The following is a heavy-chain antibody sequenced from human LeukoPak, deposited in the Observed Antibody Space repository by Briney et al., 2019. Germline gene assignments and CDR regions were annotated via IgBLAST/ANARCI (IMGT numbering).Heavy chain of an antibody. CDR3: ARDVGGGYCSGGSCYPGANWFDP. CDR2: ISAYNGNT. J-gene: IGHJ5*02. D-gene: IGHD2-15*01. Sequence: ASVKVSCKASGYTFTSYGISRVRQAPGQGLGWMGWISAYNGNTNYAQKLQGRVTMTTDTSTSTAYMELRSLRSDDTAVYYCARDVGGGYCSGGSCYPGANWFDPWGQGTLVTVSS. V-gene: IGHV1-18*04. CDR1: GYTFTSYG.